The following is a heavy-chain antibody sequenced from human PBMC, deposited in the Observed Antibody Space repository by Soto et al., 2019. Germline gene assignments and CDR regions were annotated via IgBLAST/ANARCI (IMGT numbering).Heavy chain of an antibody. V-gene: IGHV4-59*01. CDR3: AAWNDFTRYYFDN. J-gene: IGHJ4*02. CDR1: GVSIIDYY. Sequence: SETLSLTCTVSGVSIIDYYWSWIRQPPGKGLEWIGYIYYTGTTRYNPSLKRRVTLSVTTSRNSLSLKLSSVTAADTAVYYCAAWNDFTRYYFDNWGQGALVTVSS. D-gene: IGHD1-1*01. CDR2: IYYTGTT.